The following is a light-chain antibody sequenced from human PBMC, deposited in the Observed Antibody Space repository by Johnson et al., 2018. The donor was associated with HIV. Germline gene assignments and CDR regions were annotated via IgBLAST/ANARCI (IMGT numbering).Light chain of an antibody. V-gene: IGLV1-51*02. J-gene: IGLJ1*01. CDR2: ENN. CDR3: GTWDSRLSAGV. CDR1: SSNIGNNY. Sequence: HSVLTQPPSVSAAPGQKVTISCSGSSSNIGNNYVSWYQQLPGTAPKLLIYENNKRPSGIPDRFSGSKSGTSATLGITGLQTGDEADCYCGTWDSRLSAGVIGPGTKVTVL.